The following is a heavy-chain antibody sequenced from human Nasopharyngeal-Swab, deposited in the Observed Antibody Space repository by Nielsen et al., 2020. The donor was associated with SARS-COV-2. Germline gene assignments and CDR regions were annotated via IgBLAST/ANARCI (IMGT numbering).Heavy chain of an antibody. V-gene: IGHV3-15*01. CDR1: GFTFSNAW. J-gene: IGHJ4*02. D-gene: IGHD2-15*01. CDR3: TTGHTR. CDR2: IKSKSDGGTT. Sequence: GKSLKISCAVSGFTFSNAWMSWVRQAPGKGLEWVGRIKSKSDGGTTDCAAPVKGRFTISRDDSKNTLYLQMNSLKTEDTAVYYCTTGHTRWGQGTLVTVSS.